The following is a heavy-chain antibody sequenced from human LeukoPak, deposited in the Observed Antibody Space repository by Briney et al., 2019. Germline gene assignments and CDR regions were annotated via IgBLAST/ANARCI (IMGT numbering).Heavy chain of an antibody. J-gene: IGHJ5*02. CDR2: IDLSGSTL. Sequence: GGSLRLSCEAFGFTFSSYTMNWVRQAPGKGLEWVSYIDLSGSTLYYVDSVKGRFTISRDNAKNSLYLQMNSLRAEDTAVYYCARGPPLFDPWGQGTLVAVSS. V-gene: IGHV3-48*04. CDR3: ARGPPLFDP. CDR1: GFTFSSYT.